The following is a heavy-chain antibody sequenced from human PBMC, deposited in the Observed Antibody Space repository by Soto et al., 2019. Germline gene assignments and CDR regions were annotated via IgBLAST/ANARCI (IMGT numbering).Heavy chain of an antibody. CDR3: AREGVIFTYYDYIWGSYRQGAFDI. Sequence: PSETLSLTCTVSGGSISSYYWSWTRQPPGKGLEWIGYIYYSGSTNYNPSLKSRVTISVDTSKNQFSLKLSSVTAADTAVYYCAREGVIFTYYDYIWGSYRQGAFDIWGQGTMVTVSS. J-gene: IGHJ3*02. V-gene: IGHV4-59*01. CDR1: GGSISSYY. CDR2: IYYSGST. D-gene: IGHD3-16*02.